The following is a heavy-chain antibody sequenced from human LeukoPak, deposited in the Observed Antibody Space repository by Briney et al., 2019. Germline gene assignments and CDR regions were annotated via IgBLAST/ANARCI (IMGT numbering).Heavy chain of an antibody. CDR3: AKHPRIQLWLMGVDY. CDR1: GFTFSSYG. CDR2: ISGSGGST. Sequence: GGSLRLSCAASGFTFSSYGMSWVRQAPGKGLEWVSAISGSGGSTYYADSVKGRFTISRDNSKNTLYLQMNSLRAEDTAVYYCAKHPRIQLWLMGVDYWGQGTLVTVSS. D-gene: IGHD5-18*01. J-gene: IGHJ4*02. V-gene: IGHV3-23*01.